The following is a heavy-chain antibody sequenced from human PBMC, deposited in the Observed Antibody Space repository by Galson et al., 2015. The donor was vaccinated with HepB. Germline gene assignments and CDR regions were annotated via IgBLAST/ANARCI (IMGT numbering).Heavy chain of an antibody. Sequence: LRLSCAASGFSFSTYWTTWVRQAPGKGLEWVANIKQDGGETYYLDSVKGRFTISRDNAKSSVYLQMNSLRAEDTAVYYCARISPWWGQGTLVTVSS. CDR2: IKQDGGET. CDR3: ARISPW. J-gene: IGHJ4*02. CDR1: GFSFSTYW. D-gene: IGHD3-3*02. V-gene: IGHV3-7*03.